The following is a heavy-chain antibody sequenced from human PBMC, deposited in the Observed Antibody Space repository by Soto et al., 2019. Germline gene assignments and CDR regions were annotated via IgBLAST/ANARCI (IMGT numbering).Heavy chain of an antibody. CDR2: IYSSENT. CDR1: GGSVSSSSYS. CDR3: ASSDRSGFGFDY. V-gene: IGHV4-39*01. Sequence: SETLSLTCTVSGGSVSSSSYSWGWIRQSPGKGLEWIGTIYSSENTYYNPSLLSRVTISVDTSKNQFSLQLNSVTPEDTALYYCASSDRSGFGFDYWGQGTLVTVSS. D-gene: IGHD3-22*01. J-gene: IGHJ4*02.